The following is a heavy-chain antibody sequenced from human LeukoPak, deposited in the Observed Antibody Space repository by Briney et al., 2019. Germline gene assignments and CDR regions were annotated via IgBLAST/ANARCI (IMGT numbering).Heavy chain of an antibody. CDR1: GGSIGGSPNY. V-gene: IGHV4-39*01. Sequence: PSETLSLTCSVSGGSIGGSPNYWGRIRQPPGKGLEWIANIYYSGNTYYLPSLKSRVTISVDPAKNQFSLNLRSVTAADTAVYYCATEEIDAYDIWGQGTLVTVSS. D-gene: IGHD5-24*01. CDR2: IYYSGNT. J-gene: IGHJ3*02. CDR3: ATEEIDAYDI.